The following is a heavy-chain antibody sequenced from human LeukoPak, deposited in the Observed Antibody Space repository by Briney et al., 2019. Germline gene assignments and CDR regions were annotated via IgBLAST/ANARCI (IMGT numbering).Heavy chain of an antibody. Sequence: SETLSLTCTVSGGSISSSSYYWGWIRQPPGKGLEWIGSIYYSGSTYYNPSLKSRVTISVDTSKNQFSLKLSSVTAADTAVYYCARHGRWLQFHKTYYFDYWGQGTLVTVS. CDR2: IYYSGST. D-gene: IGHD5-24*01. CDR1: GGSISSSSYY. CDR3: ARHGRWLQFHKTYYFDY. J-gene: IGHJ4*02. V-gene: IGHV4-39*01.